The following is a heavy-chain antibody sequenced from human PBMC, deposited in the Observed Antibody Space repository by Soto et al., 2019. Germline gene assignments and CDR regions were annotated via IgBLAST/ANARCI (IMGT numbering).Heavy chain of an antibody. J-gene: IGHJ6*03. D-gene: IGHD5-12*01. CDR2: IKSKTDGGPT. CDR1: GFTFSNAW. Sequence: GGSLRLSCAASGFTFSNAWMSWVRQAPGKGLEWVGRIKSKTDGGPTDYAAPVKGRFTISRDDSKNTLYLQMNSLKTEDTAVYYCTTAPTTTDEYYYYYYMDVWGKGTTVTVSS. V-gene: IGHV3-15*01. CDR3: TTAPTTTDEYYYYYYMDV.